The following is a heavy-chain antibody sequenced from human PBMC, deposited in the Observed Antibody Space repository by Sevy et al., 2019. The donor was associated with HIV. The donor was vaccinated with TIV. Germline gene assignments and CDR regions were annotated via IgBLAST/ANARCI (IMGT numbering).Heavy chain of an antibody. Sequence: SETLSLICTVSGGPISSHYWSWIRQTPGKGLEWIGYFYYTGITNYNPSLKSGVTMSADTSTNRVSLKLSSVTAADTAVYYCARVPSPYYDSSGDLIREYYFDSWGQGTPVTVSS. J-gene: IGHJ4*02. V-gene: IGHV4-59*11. CDR2: FYYTGIT. D-gene: IGHD3-22*01. CDR3: ARVPSPYYDSSGDLIREYYFDS. CDR1: GGPISSHY.